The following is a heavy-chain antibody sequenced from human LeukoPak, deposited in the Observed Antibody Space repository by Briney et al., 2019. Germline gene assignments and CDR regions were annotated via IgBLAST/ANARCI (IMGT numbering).Heavy chain of an antibody. J-gene: IGHJ6*04. CDR2: ISWNSDNI. Sequence: GGSLRLSCVVSGFTFDDFAMHWVRQAPGKGLEWVSGISWNSDNIDYADSVKGRFTISRDNAKNSLYLQMNSLRAEDTAVYYCAELGITMIGGVWGKGTTVTISS. D-gene: IGHD3-10*02. CDR3: AELGITMIGGV. V-gene: IGHV3-9*01. CDR1: GFTFDDFA.